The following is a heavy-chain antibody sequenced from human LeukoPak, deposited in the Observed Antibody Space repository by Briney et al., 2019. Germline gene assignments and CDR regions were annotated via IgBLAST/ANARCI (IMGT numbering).Heavy chain of an antibody. Sequence: GGSLRLSCVASGFTFNNFAMNWVRQGPGEGLEWVSAISGTGSSTYYADSVKGRFTISRDNAKNSLYLQMNSLRAEDTAVYYCAKDTPFGGYWGQGTLVTVSS. CDR1: GFTFNNFA. CDR2: ISGTGSST. V-gene: IGHV3-23*01. D-gene: IGHD3-16*01. J-gene: IGHJ4*02. CDR3: AKDTPFGGY.